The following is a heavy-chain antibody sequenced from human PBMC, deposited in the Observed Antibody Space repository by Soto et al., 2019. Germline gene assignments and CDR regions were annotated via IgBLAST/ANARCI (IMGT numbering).Heavy chain of an antibody. V-gene: IGHV4-59*08. CDR2: IYYSGST. D-gene: IGHD3-10*01. Sequence: PSETLSLTCTVSGGSISSYYWSWIRQPPGKGLEWIGYIYYSGSTNYNPSLKSRVTISVDTSKNQFSLKLSSVTAADTAVYYCARHPMVRGVSDYWGQGTLVTVSS. CDR3: ARHPMVRGVSDY. CDR1: GGSISSYY. J-gene: IGHJ4*02.